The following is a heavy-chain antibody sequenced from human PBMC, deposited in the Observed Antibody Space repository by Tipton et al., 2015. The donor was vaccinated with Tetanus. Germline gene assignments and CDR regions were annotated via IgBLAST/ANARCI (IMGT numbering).Heavy chain of an antibody. CDR1: GFTFSSYA. V-gene: IGHV3-23*01. CDR3: AKAGASSSGWWRGGYFDY. D-gene: IGHD6-19*01. J-gene: IGHJ4*02. Sequence: SLRLSCAASGFTFSSYAMSWVRQAPGKGLEWVSAISGSGGSTYYADSVKGRFTISRDNSKNTLYLQMNSLRAEDTAVYYCAKAGASSSGWWRGGYFDYWGQGTLVTVSS. CDR2: ISGSGGST.